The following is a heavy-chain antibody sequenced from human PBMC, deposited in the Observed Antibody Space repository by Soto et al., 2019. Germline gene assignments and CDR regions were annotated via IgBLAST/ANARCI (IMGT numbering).Heavy chain of an antibody. CDR1: GFTFNTYR. D-gene: IGHD5-12*01. V-gene: IGHV3-33*01. CDR2: IWFDGSNK. Sequence: QVQLVESGGAVVQPGRSLRLSCTASGFTFNTYRMHWVRQAPGKGLEWVAVIWFDGSNKFYLDSVKGRFTISRDNSKNTVYLQMNNVRAEDTAVYPCARPRYSGDDPDALELWGRGTVVTVSS. J-gene: IGHJ3*01. CDR3: ARPRYSGDDPDALEL.